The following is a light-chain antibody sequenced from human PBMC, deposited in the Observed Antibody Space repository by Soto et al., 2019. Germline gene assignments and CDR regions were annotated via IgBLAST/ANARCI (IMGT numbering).Light chain of an antibody. J-gene: IGKJ4*01. V-gene: IGKV4-1*01. Sequence: DIVMTQSPDSLAVSLGERATINCKSSQSVFYSPNNKNFLAWYQQKPGQPPNLLIYWASTRESGVPDRFSGSGSGTDFTLTISSLQAEDVAVYYCQQYYTTPLTFGGGTKVEIK. CDR3: QQYYTTPLT. CDR1: QSVFYSPNNKNF. CDR2: WAS.